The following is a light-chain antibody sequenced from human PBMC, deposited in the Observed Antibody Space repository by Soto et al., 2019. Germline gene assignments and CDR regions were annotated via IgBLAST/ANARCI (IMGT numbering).Light chain of an antibody. CDR2: GAA. CDR3: QQSYNIQALT. V-gene: IGKV1-39*01. CDR1: QSISSW. J-gene: IGKJ4*01. Sequence: DIQMTQSPSTLSASVGDRVTITCRASQSISSWLAWYQQKPGKAPKLLIYGAASLQSGVPSRFSGSGSGTNFSLTINSLQPEDYATYYCQQSYNIQALTFGGGTKVDIK.